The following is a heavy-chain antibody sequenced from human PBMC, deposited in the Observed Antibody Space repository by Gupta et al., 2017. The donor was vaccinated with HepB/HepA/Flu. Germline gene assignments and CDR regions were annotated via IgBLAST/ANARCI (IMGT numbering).Heavy chain of an antibody. Sequence: QVQLVQSGAEVKKPGSSVKVSCKASGGTFSSYAISWVRQAPGQGLEWMGRIIPILGIANYAQKFQGRVTITADKSTSTAYMELSSLRSEDTAVYYCATDLXCSSTSXFADYYYYGMDVWGQGTTVTVSS. CDR3: ATDLXCSSTSXFADYYYYGMDV. D-gene: IGHD2-2*01. CDR1: GGTFSSYA. J-gene: IGHJ6*02. V-gene: IGHV1-69*04. CDR2: IIPILGIA.